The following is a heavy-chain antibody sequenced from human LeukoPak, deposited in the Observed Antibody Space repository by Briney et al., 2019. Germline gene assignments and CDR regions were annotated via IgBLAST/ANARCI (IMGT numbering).Heavy chain of an antibody. Sequence: PGGSLRLSCAASGFTFSSYGMHWVRQAPGKGLEWVAFIRYDGSNKYYADSVKGRFTISRDNSKNTLYLQMNSLRAEDTAVYYCAKVGGTLLMRYFDLWGRGTLVTVSS. V-gene: IGHV3-30*02. CDR2: IRYDGSNK. D-gene: IGHD1-26*01. J-gene: IGHJ2*01. CDR3: AKVGGTLLMRYFDL. CDR1: GFTFSSYG.